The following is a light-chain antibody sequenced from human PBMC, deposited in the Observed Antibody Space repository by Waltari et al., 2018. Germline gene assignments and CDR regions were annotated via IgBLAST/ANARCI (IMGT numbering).Light chain of an antibody. CDR1: SGSIASNY. V-gene: IGLV6-57*04. CDR3: QSYYGTDWV. CDR2: GNN. Sequence: NFMLTQPHSVSESPGKTVTISCTRSSGSIASNYVQWYQQRPGSAPTTGIYGNNQRPSGVSDRCSGSSDSSSNSAPRTIAGLKAEDEADYYCQSYYGTDWVVGGGTKLTVL. J-gene: IGLJ3*02.